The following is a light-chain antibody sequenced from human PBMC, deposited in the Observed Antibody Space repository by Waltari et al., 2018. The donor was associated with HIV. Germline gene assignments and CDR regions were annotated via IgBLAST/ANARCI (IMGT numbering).Light chain of an antibody. CDR2: KDN. CDR3: YSAADSDEV. CDR1: VLARKY. Sequence: SFELTQPSSVSVSPGQTARIPCSGDVLARKYDRWFQKKPGQAPLLLIYKDNERPSGIPERFSGSSSGTTVTLTISGAQVEDEADYYCYSAADSDEVFGGGTKLTVL. J-gene: IGLJ3*02. V-gene: IGLV3-27*01.